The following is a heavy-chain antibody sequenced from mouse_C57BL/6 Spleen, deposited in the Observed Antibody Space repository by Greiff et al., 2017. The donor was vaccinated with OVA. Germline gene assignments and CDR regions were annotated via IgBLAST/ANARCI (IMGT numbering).Heavy chain of an antibody. Sequence: QVQLKESGAELMKPGASVKLSCKATGYTFTGYWIEWVKQRPGHGLEWIGEILPGSGSTNYNEKFKGKATFTADTSSNTAYMQLSSLTTEDSAIYYCASGGYYGSSYLAWFAYWGQGTLVTVSA. D-gene: IGHD1-1*01. CDR2: ILPGSGST. J-gene: IGHJ3*01. V-gene: IGHV1-9*01. CDR3: ASGGYYGSSYLAWFAY. CDR1: GYTFTGYW.